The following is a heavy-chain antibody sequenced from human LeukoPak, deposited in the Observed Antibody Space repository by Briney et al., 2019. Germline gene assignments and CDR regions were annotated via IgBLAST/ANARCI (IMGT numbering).Heavy chain of an antibody. CDR3: TYGSGKWGYDAFDI. CDR2: IIPIFGIP. CDR1: GYTFTGYY. Sequence: ASVKVSCKASGYTFTGYYMHWVRQAPGQGLEWMGRIIPIFGIPNYAQKFQGRVTITADKSTSTAYMELSSLRSEDTAVYYCTYGSGKWGYDAFDIWGQGTMVTVSS. D-gene: IGHD3-10*01. V-gene: IGHV1-69*02. J-gene: IGHJ3*02.